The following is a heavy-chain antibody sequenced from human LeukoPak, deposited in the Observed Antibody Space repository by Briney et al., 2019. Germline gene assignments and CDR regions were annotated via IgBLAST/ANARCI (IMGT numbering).Heavy chain of an antibody. CDR1: GFTFSSYW. J-gene: IGHJ5*02. CDR2: IKQDGSEK. CDR3: AKVSGYDSSGYYP. V-gene: IGHV3-7*03. D-gene: IGHD3-22*01. Sequence: PGGSLRLSCAASGFTFSSYWMSWVRQAPGKGLEWVANIKQDGSEKYYVDSVKGRFTISRDNSKNTLYLQMNSLRAEDTAVYYCAKVSGYDSSGYYPWGQGTLVTVSS.